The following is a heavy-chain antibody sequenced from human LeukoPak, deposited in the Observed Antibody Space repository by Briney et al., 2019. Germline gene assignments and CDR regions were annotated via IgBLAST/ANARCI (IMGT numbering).Heavy chain of an antibody. J-gene: IGHJ4*02. CDR2: ISYDGSNK. CDR3: AKRRWSLDY. D-gene: IGHD1-26*01. V-gene: IGHV3-30*18. Sequence: GGSLRLSCAASGFTFSSYGMHWVRQAPGKGLEWVAVISYDGSNKYYADSVKGRFTISRDNSKNTLYLQMNSLRAEDTAVYYCAKRRWSLDYWGQGTLVTVSS. CDR1: GFTFSSYG.